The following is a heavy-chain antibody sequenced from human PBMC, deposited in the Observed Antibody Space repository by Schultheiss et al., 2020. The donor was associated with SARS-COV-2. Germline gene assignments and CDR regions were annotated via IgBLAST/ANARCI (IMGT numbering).Heavy chain of an antibody. Sequence: GGSLRLSCAASGFTFSSYAMSWVRQAPGKGLEWVSSISSSSSYIYYADSVKGRFTISRDNSKNTLYLQMNSLRAEDTAVYYCARDWSCSSTSCYTDGYNWFDPWGQGTLVTVSS. CDR3: ARDWSCSSTSCYTDGYNWFDP. J-gene: IGHJ5*02. V-gene: IGHV3-21*04. CDR2: ISSSSSYI. D-gene: IGHD2-2*02. CDR1: GFTFSSYA.